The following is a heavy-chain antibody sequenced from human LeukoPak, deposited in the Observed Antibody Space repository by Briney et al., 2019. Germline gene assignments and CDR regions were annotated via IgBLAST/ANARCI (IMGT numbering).Heavy chain of an antibody. CDR3: ARDIDY. V-gene: IGHV3-30-3*01. Sequence: PGTSLRLSCAASGFTFSSYAMHWVRQAPGKGLEWVSVISYDGSNKYYADSVKGRVTISRDNSKNTVYLQMNSLRAEDTAVYYCARDIDYWGQGTLVTVSS. J-gene: IGHJ4*02. CDR1: GFTFSSYA. CDR2: ISYDGSNK.